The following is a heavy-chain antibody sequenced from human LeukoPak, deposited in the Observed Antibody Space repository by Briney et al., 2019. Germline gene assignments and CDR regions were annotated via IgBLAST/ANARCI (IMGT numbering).Heavy chain of an antibody. J-gene: IGHJ4*02. Sequence: SVKVSCKASGGTFSSYAISWVRQAPGQGLEWMGGIIPIFGTANYARKFQGRVTITADESTSTAYMELSSLRSEDTAVYYCARDSTSGAVYDSSGYYLDYWGQGTLVTVSS. CDR2: IIPIFGTA. CDR3: ARDSTSGAVYDSSGYYLDY. D-gene: IGHD3-22*01. V-gene: IGHV1-69*13. CDR1: GGTFSSYA.